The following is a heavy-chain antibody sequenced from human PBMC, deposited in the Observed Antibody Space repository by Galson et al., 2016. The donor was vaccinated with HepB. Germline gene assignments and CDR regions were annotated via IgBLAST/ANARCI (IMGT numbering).Heavy chain of an antibody. J-gene: IGHJ4*02. Sequence: SVKVSCKASGYIFTDYYMHWVRQAPGQGPEWMGWINTNTGNPTYAQGFTGRFVFSLDTSVSTAYPQISSLKAEDTAVYYCARDLIGGFDYWGQGTLVTVSS. V-gene: IGHV7-4-1*02. CDR3: ARDLIGGFDY. D-gene: IGHD3-10*01. CDR1: GYIFTDYY. CDR2: INTNTGNP.